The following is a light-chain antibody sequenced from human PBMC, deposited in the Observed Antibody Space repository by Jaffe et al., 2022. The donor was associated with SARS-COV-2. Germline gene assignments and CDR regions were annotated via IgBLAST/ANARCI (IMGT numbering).Light chain of an antibody. CDR3: QQYNNWPRWT. J-gene: IGKJ1*01. V-gene: IGKV3-15*01. CDR2: GAS. CDR1: QSVSSN. Sequence: ETVMTQSPATLSVSPGERATLSCRASQSVSSNLAWYQQTPGQAPRLLIYGASTRATGIPARFSGSGSGTEFTLTISSLQSEDFAVYYCQQYNNWPRWTFGQGTKVEIK.